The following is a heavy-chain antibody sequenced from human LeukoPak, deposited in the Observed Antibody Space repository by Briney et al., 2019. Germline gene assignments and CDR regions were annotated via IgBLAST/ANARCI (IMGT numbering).Heavy chain of an antibody. CDR3: ARMQAYGSGSYFLQY. V-gene: IGHV4-34*01. Sequence: SETLSLTCAVYGGSFSGYYWSWIRQPPGKGLEWVGGINHSGSTNYNPSLKSRVTISVDTSKNQFSLKLSSVTAADAAVYYCARMQAYGSGSYFLQYWGQGTLVTVSS. CDR1: GGSFSGYY. D-gene: IGHD3-10*01. CDR2: INHSGST. J-gene: IGHJ4*02.